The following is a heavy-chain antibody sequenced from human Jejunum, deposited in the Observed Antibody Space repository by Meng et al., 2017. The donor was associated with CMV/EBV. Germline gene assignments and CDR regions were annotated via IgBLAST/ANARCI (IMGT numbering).Heavy chain of an antibody. Sequence: CKASGFTFTNYALNWVRQAPGQGPEWMGWINANTGNPTYAQGFTGRFVFSLDTSISTAYLHISSLKAEDTAVYYCARDPTGYNWFDPWGQGTLVTVSS. CDR3: ARDPTGYNWFDP. V-gene: IGHV7-4-1*02. CDR1: GFTFTNYA. D-gene: IGHD3-10*01. CDR2: INANTGNP. J-gene: IGHJ5*02.